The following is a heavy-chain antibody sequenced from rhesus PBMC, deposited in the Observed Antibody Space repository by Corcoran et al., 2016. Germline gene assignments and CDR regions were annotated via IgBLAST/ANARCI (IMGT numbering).Heavy chain of an antibody. J-gene: IGHJ6*01. CDR3: ANLDTAGTVHGLDS. Sequence: ASGFTFSSYGMSWVRQAPGKGLEWVSYISNGGGSTYYADSVKGRFTNSRDNSKNTLSLQMNSLRAEDTAVYYCANLDTAGTVHGLDSWGQGVVVTVSS. CDR2: ISNGGGST. D-gene: IGHD5-30*01. CDR1: GFTFSSYG. V-gene: IGHV3S5*01.